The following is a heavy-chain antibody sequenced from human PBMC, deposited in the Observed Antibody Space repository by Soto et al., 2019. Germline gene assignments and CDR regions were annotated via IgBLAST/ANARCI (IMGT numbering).Heavy chain of an antibody. J-gene: IGHJ6*02. D-gene: IGHD2-2*02. CDR2: IYYSGST. CDR3: ARDRLYPHYGMDV. Sequence: SETLSLTCTVSGASISSSHYYWGWIRQPPGKGLEWIGTIYYSGSTYYNPSLKSRVTISVDTSKNQFSLKLNSVTAADTAVYYCARDRLYPHYGMDVWGQGTTVTVSS. CDR1: GASISSSHYY. V-gene: IGHV4-39*07.